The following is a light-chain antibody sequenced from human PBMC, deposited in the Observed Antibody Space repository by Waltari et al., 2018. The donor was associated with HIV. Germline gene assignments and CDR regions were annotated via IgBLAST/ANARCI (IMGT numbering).Light chain of an antibody. CDR1: QGISNS. J-gene: IGKJ4*01. CDR3: LQYITCPRP. Sequence: DIQMTQSPSSLSASVGDRVTITCRASQGISNSLVWFQQKPGKAPKSLIYAASSLQIVVPSRFSGSRPGTDYTRTISSLQPEEFATKYGLQYITCPRPFGGGTTVELK. V-gene: IGKV1-16*01. CDR2: AAS.